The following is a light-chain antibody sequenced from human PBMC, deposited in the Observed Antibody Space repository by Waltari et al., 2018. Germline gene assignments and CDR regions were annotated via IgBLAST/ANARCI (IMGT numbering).Light chain of an antibody. CDR3: SAYTSWSTVI. CDR2: DVF. V-gene: IGLV2-14*03. CDR1: SDDVRGNNF. J-gene: IGLJ2*01. Sequence: QSALTQPASVSASPGQSITNSCTGTSDDVRGNNFVSWYQQHPGQAPKLIIYDVFKRPSGVYNRFSGSKSLNTASLSISGLQAEDEGVYYCSAYTSWSTVIFGGGTKLAVL.